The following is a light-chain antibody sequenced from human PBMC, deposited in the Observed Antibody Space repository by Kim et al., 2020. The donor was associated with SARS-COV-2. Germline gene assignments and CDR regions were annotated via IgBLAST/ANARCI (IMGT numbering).Light chain of an antibody. Sequence: ASVGARVTITCRASQGISSSLAWYQQNPGKVPRLRIYAASALQSGVPSRFSGSGSGTDFTLTISSLQPEDVATYYCQKYDRAPWTFGQGTKVDIK. CDR3: QKYDRAPWT. CDR2: AAS. V-gene: IGKV1-27*01. J-gene: IGKJ1*01. CDR1: QGISSS.